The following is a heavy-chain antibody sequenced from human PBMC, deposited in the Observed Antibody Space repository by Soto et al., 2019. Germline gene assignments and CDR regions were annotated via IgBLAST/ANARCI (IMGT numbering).Heavy chain of an antibody. V-gene: IGHV3-23*01. J-gene: IGHJ4*02. D-gene: IGHD3-22*01. CDR3: AKDVDTVGLSDGSGYFDY. CDR2: ISGSGVGR. Sequence: QPGGSLRLSCEASGFIFRNYAMSWVRQAPGKGLEWVSSISGSGVGRYYADSVQGRFTISRDNSTSTLFLQLNSLRAEDTALYYCAKDVDTVGLSDGSGYFDYWGQGALVTVSS. CDR1: GFIFRNYA.